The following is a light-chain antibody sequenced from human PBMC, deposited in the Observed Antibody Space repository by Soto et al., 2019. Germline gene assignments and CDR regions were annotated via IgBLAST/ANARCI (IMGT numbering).Light chain of an antibody. CDR3: QQLSRYPLT. CDR1: QALSNY. Sequence: DIQFTQSPSFLSASVGDTVTITCRASQALSNYLAWYQQKPGKAPDLLIYSASTLQSGVPSRFSGSGSETEFSLTIRALQPEDFATYYCQQLSRYPLTFGGGTKVE. J-gene: IGKJ4*01. V-gene: IGKV1-9*01. CDR2: SAS.